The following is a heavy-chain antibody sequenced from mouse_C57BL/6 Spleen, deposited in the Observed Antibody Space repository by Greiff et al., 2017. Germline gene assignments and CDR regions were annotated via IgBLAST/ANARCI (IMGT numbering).Heavy chain of an antibody. CDR1: GFSLSTFGMG. V-gene: IGHV8-8*01. CDR3: ARIVPGTDYYAMDY. CDR2: IWWDGDK. D-gene: IGHD3-3*01. Sequence: QVTLKVSGPGILQPSQTLSLTCSFSGFSLSTFGMGVGWIRQPSGQGLEWLAHIWWDGDKHYNTALKSRLTISTNTSENQVFLSIANVDTADTATYYCARIVPGTDYYAMDYWGQGTSVTVSA. J-gene: IGHJ4*01.